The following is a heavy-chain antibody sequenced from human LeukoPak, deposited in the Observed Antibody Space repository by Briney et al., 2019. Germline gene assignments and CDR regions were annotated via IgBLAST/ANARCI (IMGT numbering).Heavy chain of an antibody. J-gene: IGHJ4*02. CDR3: ARGPDYLDY. Sequence: GGSLRLSCAASGFTFSDHYMDWVRQAPGKGLEWVGRTRNKANSYTTEYAASVKGRFTISRDDSKNSLYLQMNSLKTEDTAVYYCARGPDYLDYWGQGTLVTASS. V-gene: IGHV3-72*01. CDR2: TRNKANSYTT. CDR1: GFTFSDHY.